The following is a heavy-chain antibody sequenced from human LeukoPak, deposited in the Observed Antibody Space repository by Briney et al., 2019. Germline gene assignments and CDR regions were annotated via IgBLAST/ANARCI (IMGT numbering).Heavy chain of an antibody. Sequence: EASVKVSCKASGYTFTNYYMHWVRQAPGQGLEWMGIINPSVGSTTYAQEFQGRVTITADESTSTAYMELSSLRSEDTAVYYCARGNTDLSGSYYNRGYYYYGMDVWGQGTTVTVSS. V-gene: IGHV1-46*01. D-gene: IGHD3-10*01. CDR3: ARGNTDLSGSYYNRGYYYYGMDV. J-gene: IGHJ6*01. CDR1: GYTFTNYY. CDR2: INPSVGST.